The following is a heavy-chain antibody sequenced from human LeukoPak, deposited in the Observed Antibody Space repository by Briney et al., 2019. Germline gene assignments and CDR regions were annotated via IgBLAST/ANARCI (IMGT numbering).Heavy chain of an antibody. CDR1: GGSISSGGYY. V-gene: IGHV4-31*03. CDR2: IYYSGST. D-gene: IGHD3-3*01. Sequence: SETLSLTCTVSGGSISSGGYYWSWIRQHPGKGLEWIGYIYYSGSTYHNPSLKSRVTISVDTSKYQFSLKLSSVTAADTAVYYCARDEGLRSPSYYYGMDVWGQGTTVTVSS. CDR3: ARDEGLRSPSYYYGMDV. J-gene: IGHJ6*02.